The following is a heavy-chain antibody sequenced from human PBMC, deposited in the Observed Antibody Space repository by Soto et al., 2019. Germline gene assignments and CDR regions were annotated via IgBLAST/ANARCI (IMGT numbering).Heavy chain of an antibody. Sequence: GGSLRLSCAASGFTFSDYPMHWVRQAPGKGLEWVAVISHGGTSQYYADSVRGQFTISRDNAKASLYLQMNSLRAEDTAVYYCARDYGDYSSYYYGLDVWGQGTTVTVSS. V-gene: IGHV3-30*04. CDR3: ARDYGDYSSYYYGLDV. D-gene: IGHD4-17*01. J-gene: IGHJ6*02. CDR1: GFTFSDYP. CDR2: ISHGGTSQ.